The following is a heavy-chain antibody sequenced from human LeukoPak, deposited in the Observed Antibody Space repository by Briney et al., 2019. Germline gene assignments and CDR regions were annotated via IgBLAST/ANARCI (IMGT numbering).Heavy chain of an antibody. CDR2: INSDGSST. Sequence: PGGSLRLSCAASGFTFSSYWMHWVRQAPGKGLVWVSRINSDGSSTSYADSVKGRFTISRDNAKNTLYLQMNSLRAEDTAVYYCARDYGDYVRWVEDYYGMDVWGQGTTVTVSS. D-gene: IGHD4-17*01. J-gene: IGHJ6*02. CDR1: GFTFSSYW. CDR3: ARDYGDYVRWVEDYYGMDV. V-gene: IGHV3-74*01.